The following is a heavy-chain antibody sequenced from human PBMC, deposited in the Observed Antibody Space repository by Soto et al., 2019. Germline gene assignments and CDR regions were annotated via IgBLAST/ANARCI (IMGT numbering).Heavy chain of an antibody. CDR1: GFTVSNNY. J-gene: IGHJ4*02. Sequence: EVQLVESGGGLIQPGGSLRLSCAVSGFTVSNNYMSWVRQAPGKGLEGVSVIYSGGYTAYGDSVKGRFTISRDNSKNTKYLQMNRRTPAHPAVFYWATQPGGGGYWGQGTLVTVSS. D-gene: IGHD3-10*01. V-gene: IGHV3-53*01. CDR2: IYSGGYT. CDR3: ATQPGGGGY.